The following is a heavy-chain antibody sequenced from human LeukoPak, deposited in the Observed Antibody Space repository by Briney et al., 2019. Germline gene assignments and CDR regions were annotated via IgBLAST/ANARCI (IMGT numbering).Heavy chain of an antibody. D-gene: IGHD4-17*01. V-gene: IGHV3-21*01. CDR1: GFTFSSYS. CDR3: AGMTTVSSGDY. CDR2: ISGSSSYI. J-gene: IGHJ4*02. Sequence: PGGSLRLSCAASGFTFSSYSMNWVRQAPGKGLEWVSSISGSSSYIYYADSVKGRFTISRDNAKNSLYLQMNSLRAEDTAVYYCAGMTTVSSGDYWGQGTLVTVSS.